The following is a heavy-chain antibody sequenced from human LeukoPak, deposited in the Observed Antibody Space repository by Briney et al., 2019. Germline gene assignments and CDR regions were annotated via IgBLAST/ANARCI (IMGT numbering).Heavy chain of an antibody. CDR1: GYTFTSYD. J-gene: IGHJ4*02. CDR2: MNPNSGNT. V-gene: IGHV1-8*01. CDR3: ARESRNPLSSWYYFDY. Sequence: ASVKVSCKASGYTFTSYDINWVRQATGQGLEWMGWMNPNSGNTGYAQKFQGRVTMTRNTSISTAYMELSSLRSEDTAVYYCARESRNPLSSWYYFDYWGQGTLVTVSS. D-gene: IGHD2/OR15-2a*01.